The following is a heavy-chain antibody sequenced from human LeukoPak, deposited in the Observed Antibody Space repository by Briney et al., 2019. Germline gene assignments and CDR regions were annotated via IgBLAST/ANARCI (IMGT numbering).Heavy chain of an antibody. CDR3: ARRRGYSYGYIDY. CDR2: IYYSGST. V-gene: IGHV4-59*01. J-gene: IGHJ4*02. CDR1: GGSIISYY. Sequence: PSETLSLTCAVSGGSIISYYWSWIRQPPGKGLEWSGYIYYSGSTNYNPSLKSRVTISVDTSKNQFSLKLSSVTAADTAVYYCARRRGYSYGYIDYWGQGTLVTVSS. D-gene: IGHD5-18*01.